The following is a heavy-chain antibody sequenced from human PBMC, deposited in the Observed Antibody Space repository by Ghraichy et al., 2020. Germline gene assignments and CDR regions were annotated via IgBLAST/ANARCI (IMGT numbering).Heavy chain of an antibody. CDR1: GYTFTSYG. Sequence: ASVKVSCKASGYTFTSYGISWVRQAPGQGLEWMGWISAYNGNTNYAQKLQGRVTMTTDTSTSTAYMELRSLRSDDTAVYYCARVGAIFGVVNPFDYRGQGTLVTVSS. CDR2: ISAYNGNT. J-gene: IGHJ4*02. CDR3: ARVGAIFGVVNPFDY. V-gene: IGHV1-18*01. D-gene: IGHD3-3*01.